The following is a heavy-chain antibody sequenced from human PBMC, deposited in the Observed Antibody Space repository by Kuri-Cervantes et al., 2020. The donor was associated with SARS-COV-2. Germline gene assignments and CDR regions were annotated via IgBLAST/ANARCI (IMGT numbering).Heavy chain of an antibody. D-gene: IGHD6-13*01. CDR1: GYTLSSYA. CDR3: ARGPIAAAGTLPDY. V-gene: IGHV1-2*02. J-gene: IGHJ4*02. Sequence: ASVKVSCKASGYTLSSYAMNWVRQAPGQGLEWMGWINPNSGGTNYAQKFQGRVTMTRDTSISTAYMELSRLRSDDTAVYYCARGPIAAAGTLPDYWGQGTLVTVSS. CDR2: INPNSGGT.